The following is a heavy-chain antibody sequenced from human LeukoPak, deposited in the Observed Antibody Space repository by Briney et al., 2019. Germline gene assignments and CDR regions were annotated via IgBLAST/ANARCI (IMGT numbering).Heavy chain of an antibody. CDR3: ARDSWNYGLLDS. V-gene: IGHV3-33*01. CDR2: IWYDGSNK. D-gene: IGHD1-7*01. Sequence: PGGSLRLSCAASRFTFSTYGIHWVRQAPGKGLEGGAVIWYDGSNKYYADSVTGRFTISRDNSKNTLYLQMNSLRAEDTAVYYCARDSWNYGLLDSWGQGTLVTVSS. J-gene: IGHJ4*02. CDR1: RFTFSTYG.